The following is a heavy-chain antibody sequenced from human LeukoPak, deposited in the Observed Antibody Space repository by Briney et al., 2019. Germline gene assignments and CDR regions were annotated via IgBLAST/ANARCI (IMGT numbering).Heavy chain of an antibody. CDR2: ISSSGSTI. CDR3: ARNSDYYDYSPQSV. CDR1: GFTFSSYE. D-gene: IGHD3-22*01. Sequence: GGSLRLSCAASGFTFSSYEMNWVRQAPGKGLEWVSYISSSGSTIYYADSVKGRFLISRDNSKNMLFLQMNSLIIEDTAVYYCARNSDYYDYSPQSVWGQGTLVTVS. V-gene: IGHV3-48*03. J-gene: IGHJ4*02.